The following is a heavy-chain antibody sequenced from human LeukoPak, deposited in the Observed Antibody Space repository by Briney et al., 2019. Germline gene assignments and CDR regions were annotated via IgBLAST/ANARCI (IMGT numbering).Heavy chain of an antibody. CDR3: AKDEGGTYHDY. Sequence: GRSLRLSCAASGFTFSSYGMHWVRQAPGKGLEWVAVISYDGSNKYYADSVKGRFTISRDNSKNTLYLQMNSLRAEDTAVYYCAKDEGGTYHDYWGQGTLVTVSS. J-gene: IGHJ4*02. D-gene: IGHD3-16*01. CDR2: ISYDGSNK. V-gene: IGHV3-30*18. CDR1: GFTFSSYG.